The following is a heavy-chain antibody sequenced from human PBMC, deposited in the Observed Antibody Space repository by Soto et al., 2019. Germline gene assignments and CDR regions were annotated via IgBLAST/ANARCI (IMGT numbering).Heavy chain of an antibody. CDR2: ISGSGGST. V-gene: IGHV3-23*01. CDR1: GFTFSSYA. CDR3: ARELGYCSGDNCSLEGAFDI. Sequence: LRLSCAASGFTFSSYAMSWARQAPGKGLEWVSAISGSGGSTYYADSVKGRFTISRDNSEDTLYLRMNSLRAEDTAVYSCARELGYCSGDNCSLEGAFDIWGQGTMVSVS. J-gene: IGHJ3*02. D-gene: IGHD2-15*01.